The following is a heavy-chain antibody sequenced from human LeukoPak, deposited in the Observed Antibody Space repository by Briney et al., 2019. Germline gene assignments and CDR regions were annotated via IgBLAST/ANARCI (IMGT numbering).Heavy chain of an antibody. J-gene: IGHJ4*02. CDR3: ARDQYYYDSSGSPIFDY. CDR1: GGSISSYY. CDR2: IYTSGST. V-gene: IGHV4-4*07. Sequence: SETLSLTCTVSGGSISSYYCSWIRQPAGKGLECIGRIYTSGSTNYNPSLKSRVTMSVDTSKNQFSLKLSSVTAADTAVYYCARDQYYYDSSGSPIFDYWGQGTLVTVSS. D-gene: IGHD3-22*01.